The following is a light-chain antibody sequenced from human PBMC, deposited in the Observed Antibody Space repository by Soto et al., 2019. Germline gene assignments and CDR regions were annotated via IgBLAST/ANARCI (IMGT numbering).Light chain of an antibody. J-gene: IGLJ3*02. CDR2: GNN. CDR3: ATWNDSLNGVV. Sequence: QSVLTQPPSASGTPGQGVTISCSGSSSNVGRNAVNWYQQLPGTAPKLLIYGNNQRPSGVPDRFSASKSGASASLAISGLQSEDEADYYCATWNDSLNGVVFGGGTKLPVL. CDR1: SSNVGRNA. V-gene: IGLV1-44*01.